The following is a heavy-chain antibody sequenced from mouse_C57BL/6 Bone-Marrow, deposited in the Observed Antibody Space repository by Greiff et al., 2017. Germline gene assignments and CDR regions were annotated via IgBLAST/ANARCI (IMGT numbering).Heavy chain of an antibody. D-gene: IGHD1-1*01. CDR3: AREAYYYVSSFYAMDY. J-gene: IGHJ4*01. V-gene: IGHV5-17*01. Sequence: EVKLMESGGGLVKPGGSLKLSCAASGFTFSDYGMHWVRQAPEKGLEWVAYISSGSSTIYYADTVKGRFTISRDNAKNTLFLQMTSLRSEDTAMYYCAREAYYYVSSFYAMDYWGQGTSVTVSS. CDR2: ISSGSSTI. CDR1: GFTFSDYG.